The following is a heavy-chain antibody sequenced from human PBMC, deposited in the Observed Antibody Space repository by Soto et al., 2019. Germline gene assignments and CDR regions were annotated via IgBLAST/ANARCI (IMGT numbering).Heavy chain of an antibody. CDR1: GFTFSSYA. Sequence: PGGSLRLSCSASGFTFSSYAMHWVRQAPGKGLEYVSAISSTGGSTSYADSVKGRFTISRDNSKNTLYLQMSSLRAEDTAVYYCVKDRGSSSSHYYYYYGTDVWGQGTTVPVSS. V-gene: IGHV3-64D*08. J-gene: IGHJ6*02. D-gene: IGHD6-6*01. CDR2: ISSTGGST. CDR3: VKDRGSSSSHYYYYYGTDV.